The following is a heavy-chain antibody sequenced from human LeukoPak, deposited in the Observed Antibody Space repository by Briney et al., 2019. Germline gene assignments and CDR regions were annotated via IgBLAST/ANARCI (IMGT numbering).Heavy chain of an antibody. CDR1: GGSITQTNY. CDR3: AREGGSYRPLDY. V-gene: IGHV4-4*02. D-gene: IGHD3-16*02. CDR2: DKLQGDN. J-gene: IGHJ4*02. Sequence: SDSLSLICDVSGGSITQTNYWTWVRQPPGEGLEWIGEDKLQGDNHYNPALLRRVAISVDTSANHLSLQMTSVTAAVTAGYYCAREGGSYRPLDYSGQGTLVTVSS.